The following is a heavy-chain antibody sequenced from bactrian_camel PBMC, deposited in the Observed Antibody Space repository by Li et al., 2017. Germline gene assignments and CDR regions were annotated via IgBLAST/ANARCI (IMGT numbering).Heavy chain of an antibody. V-gene: IGHV3-3*01. CDR2: ISAAGDKT. J-gene: IGHJ6*01. CDR3: AADPSICNNYVIGHYLARGSSLYS. Sequence: QVQLVESGGGSVQAGGSLKLSCAVSGNTARSKCMAWFRQAPGKERWGVASISAAGDKTYYADSVKGRFTISQDRAENTLYLQMSSLTPDDTAMYHCAADPSICNNYVIGHYLARGSSLYSWGQGTQVTVS. CDR1: GNTARSKC. D-gene: IGHD4*01.